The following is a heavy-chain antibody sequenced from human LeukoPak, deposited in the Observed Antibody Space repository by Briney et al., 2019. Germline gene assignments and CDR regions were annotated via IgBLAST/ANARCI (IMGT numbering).Heavy chain of an antibody. Sequence: SQTLSLTCTVSGGSISSGGYSWSWIRQHPGKGLEWIGYIYYSGSTYYNPSLKSRVTMSIDTSKNQFSLKLSSVTSADTAVYYCARAGRMAEPGTFDIWGQGTMVTVSS. CDR2: IYYSGST. CDR3: ARAGRMAEPGTFDI. J-gene: IGHJ3*02. D-gene: IGHD6-19*01. V-gene: IGHV4-31*03. CDR1: GGSISSGGYS.